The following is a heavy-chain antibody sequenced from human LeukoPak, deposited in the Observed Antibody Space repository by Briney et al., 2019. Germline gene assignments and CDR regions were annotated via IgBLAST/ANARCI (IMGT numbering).Heavy chain of an antibody. Sequence: PSETLSLTCAVYGGSFSGYYWSWIRQPPGKGLEWIGEINHSGSTNYNPSLKSRVTISVDTSKNQFSLKLSSVTAADTAVYYCAWDTAMVTADAFDIWGQGTMVTVSS. CDR3: AWDTAMVTADAFDI. J-gene: IGHJ3*02. CDR1: GGSFSGYY. D-gene: IGHD5-18*01. CDR2: INHSGST. V-gene: IGHV4-34*01.